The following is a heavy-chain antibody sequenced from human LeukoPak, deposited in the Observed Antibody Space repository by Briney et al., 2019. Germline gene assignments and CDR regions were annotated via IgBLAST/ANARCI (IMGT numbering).Heavy chain of an antibody. V-gene: IGHV5-51*01. CDR3: ARHVHGEQRYGMDV. D-gene: IGHD4-17*01. J-gene: IGHJ6*02. CDR2: MYPGDSDI. CDR1: GYSFSYYW. Sequence: GESLKISCQGSGYSFSYYWIGWVRQMPGKGLEWMGIMYPGDSDIRYSPSFQGLVTMSADKSISTAYLQWSSLKASDTAMYYCARHVHGEQRYGMDVWGQGTTVTVSS.